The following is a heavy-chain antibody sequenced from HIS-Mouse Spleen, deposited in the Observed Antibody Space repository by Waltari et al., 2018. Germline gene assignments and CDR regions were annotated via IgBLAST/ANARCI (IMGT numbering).Heavy chain of an antibody. Sequence: QLQLQESGPGLVKPSETLSLTCTVSGGSISSSSYYWGWIRQPPGKGLEWIRSIYYSGSTYSNPSLKSRVTISVDTSKNQFSLKLSSVTAADTAVYYCAREIPYSSSWYDWYFDLWGRGTLVTVSS. J-gene: IGHJ2*01. CDR1: GGSISSSSYY. D-gene: IGHD6-13*01. CDR2: IYYSGST. CDR3: AREIPYSSSWYDWYFDL. V-gene: IGHV4-39*07.